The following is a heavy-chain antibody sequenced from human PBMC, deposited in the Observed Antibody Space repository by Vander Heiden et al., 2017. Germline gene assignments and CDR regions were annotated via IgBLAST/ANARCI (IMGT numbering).Heavy chain of an antibody. CDR2: ISAYNGNT. CDR1: GYTFTSYG. D-gene: IGHD2-2*01. J-gene: IGHJ6*02. Sequence: QVQLVQSGAEVKKPGASVKVSCKASGYTFTSYGISWVRQAPGHGLVWMGWISAYNGNTNYAQKLQGRVTMTTDTSTSTAYMELRSLRSDDTAVYYCARVGVRAAAYYYYGMDVWGQGTTVTVSS. V-gene: IGHV1-18*01. CDR3: ARVGVRAAAYYYYGMDV.